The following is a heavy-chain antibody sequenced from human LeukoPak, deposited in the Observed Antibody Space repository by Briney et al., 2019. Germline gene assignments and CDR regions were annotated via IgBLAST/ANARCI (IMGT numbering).Heavy chain of an antibody. CDR3: ARVVVQNLNYFDY. Sequence: GGSLRPSCAASGFTFSSYSMHWVRQAPGKGLEWVAVISYDGSNKYYADSVKGRFTISRDNSKNTLYLQMNSLRAEDTAVYYCARVVVQNLNYFDYWGQGTLVTVSS. D-gene: IGHD2-15*01. CDR1: GFTFSSYS. CDR2: ISYDGSNK. V-gene: IGHV3-30-3*01. J-gene: IGHJ4*02.